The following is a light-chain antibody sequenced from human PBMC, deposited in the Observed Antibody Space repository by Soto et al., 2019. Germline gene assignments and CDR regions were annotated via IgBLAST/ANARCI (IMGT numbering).Light chain of an antibody. J-gene: IGKJ4*01. CDR2: DAS. CDR3: QQYANSLT. V-gene: IGKV3D-20*01. Sequence: EIVLTQSPATLSLSPGERATLSCGASQSVDSRYLAWYQQRPGLAPRLLIYDASRRATGIPDRFSGSGSGTDFTLTISRLEPEDFAVYYCQQYANSLTFGGGTKVEIK. CDR1: QSVDSRY.